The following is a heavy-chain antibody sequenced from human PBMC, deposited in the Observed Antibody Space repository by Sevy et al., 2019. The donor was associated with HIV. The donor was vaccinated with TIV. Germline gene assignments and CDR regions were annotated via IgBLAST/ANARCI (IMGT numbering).Heavy chain of an antibody. J-gene: IGHJ3*02. D-gene: IGHD3-22*01. V-gene: IGHV3-23*01. CDR2: ISGSGGST. CDR1: GFTFSSYA. CDR3: AKDLYYDSSGYYHPLAFDI. Sequence: GGSLRLSCAASGFTFSSYAMSWGRQAPGKGLEWVSVISGSGGSTYYADSVKGRFTISRDNSKNTLYLQMNSLRAEDTAVYYCAKDLYYDSSGYYHPLAFDIWGQWTMVTVSS.